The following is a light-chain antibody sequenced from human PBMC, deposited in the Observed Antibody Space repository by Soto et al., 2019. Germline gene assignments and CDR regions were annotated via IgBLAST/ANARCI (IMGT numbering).Light chain of an antibody. CDR2: KAS. V-gene: IGKV1-5*03. CDR3: QQYNSYAWT. Sequence: IQMTQSPSTLSASVGDRVTFTCRASQTISTWLAWYQQKPGEAPKLLIYKASTLEVGVPSRFSASGSGTEFTLTINTLQPDDFATYYCQQYNSYAWTFGQGTKV. CDR1: QTISTW. J-gene: IGKJ1*01.